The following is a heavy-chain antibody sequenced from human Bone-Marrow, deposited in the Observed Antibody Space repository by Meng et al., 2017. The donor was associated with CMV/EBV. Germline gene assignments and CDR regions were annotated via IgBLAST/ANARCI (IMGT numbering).Heavy chain of an antibody. Sequence: SGFAFSSYAMSWVRQAPGKGLGWVSAISGSGGSTYYAGTVKGRFTISRDNSKNTLYLQMNSLRAEDTAVYYCAKFWAAMGVLGLFDPWGQGTLVTVSS. J-gene: IGHJ5*02. V-gene: IGHV3-23*01. CDR3: AKFWAAMGVLGLFDP. CDR2: ISGSGGST. D-gene: IGHD5-18*01. CDR1: GFAFSSYA.